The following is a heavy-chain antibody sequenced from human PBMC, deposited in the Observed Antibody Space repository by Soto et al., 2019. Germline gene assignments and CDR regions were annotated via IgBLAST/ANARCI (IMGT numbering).Heavy chain of an antibody. CDR2: INHSGST. D-gene: IGHD3-10*01. CDR1: GGSFSGYY. V-gene: IGHV4-34*01. J-gene: IGHJ6*02. CDR3: ASQTDLWFGELFSHYYYGMDV. Sequence: SETLSLTCAVYGGSFSGYYWSWIRQPPGKGLEWIGEINHSGSTNYNPSLKSRVTISVDTSKNQFSLKLSSVTAADTAVYYCASQTDLWFGELFSHYYYGMDVWGQGTTVTVSS.